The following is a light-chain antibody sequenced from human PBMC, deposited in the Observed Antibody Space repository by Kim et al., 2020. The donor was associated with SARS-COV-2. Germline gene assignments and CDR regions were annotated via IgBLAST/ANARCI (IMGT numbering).Light chain of an antibody. CDR2: QDT. J-gene: IGLJ3*02. CDR3: QAWDSSTAV. V-gene: IGLV3-1*01. Sequence: SVSPGQTASITCSGDKLGNKFACCYQQKPGQSPVVVIYQDTQRPSGIPERFSGSNSGNTATLTISGTQAMDEADYYCQAWDSSTAVFGGGTQLTVL. CDR1: KLGNKF.